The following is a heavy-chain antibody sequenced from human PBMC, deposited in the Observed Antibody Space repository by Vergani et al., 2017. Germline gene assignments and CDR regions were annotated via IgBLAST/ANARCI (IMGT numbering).Heavy chain of an antibody. V-gene: IGHV3-23*01. D-gene: IGHD3-3*01. CDR2: ISGSGGST. CDR3: AKGLDITMLGVVAPLFDY. J-gene: IGHJ4*02. Sequence: EVQLLESGGGLVQPGGSLRLSCAASGFTFSSYAMSWVRQAPGKGLEWVSAISGSGGSTYYADSVKGRFTISRDNSKNTLYLQMNSLRAEDTAVYYCAKGLDITMLGVVAPLFDYWGQGTLVTVSS. CDR1: GFTFSSYA.